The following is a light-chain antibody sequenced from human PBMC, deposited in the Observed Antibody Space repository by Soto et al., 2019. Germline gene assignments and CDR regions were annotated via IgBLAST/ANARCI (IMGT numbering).Light chain of an antibody. CDR1: QTVSSN. V-gene: IGKV3-15*01. CDR2: AAS. J-gene: IGKJ5*01. Sequence: EIEMTQSPATLSVSPGETATLSCRASQTVSSNLAWYQQKPGQAPRLLIYAASTRATGIPARFSGSGSGTEFALTINNLQSEDFAVYHCQQYNNWPPITFGQGTRLEIK. CDR3: QQYNNWPPIT.